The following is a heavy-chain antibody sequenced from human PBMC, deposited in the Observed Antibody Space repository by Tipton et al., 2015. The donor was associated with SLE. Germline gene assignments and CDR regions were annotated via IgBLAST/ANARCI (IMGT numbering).Heavy chain of an antibody. Sequence: TLSLTCAVYGGSFSGYYWSWLRQPPGKGLEWIGEINHSGSTNYNPSLKSRVTISVDTSKNQFSLKLSSVTAADTAVYYCARGLYCSGGSCYYFDYWGQGTLVTVSS. V-gene: IGHV4-34*01. D-gene: IGHD2-15*01. J-gene: IGHJ4*02. CDR1: GGSFSGYY. CDR3: ARGLYCSGGSCYYFDY. CDR2: INHSGST.